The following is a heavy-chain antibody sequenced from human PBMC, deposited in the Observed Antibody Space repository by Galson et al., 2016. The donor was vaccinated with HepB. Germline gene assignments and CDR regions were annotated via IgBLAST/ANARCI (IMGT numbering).Heavy chain of an antibody. CDR3: AISPHFDYGNYGGWFDP. J-gene: IGHJ5*02. CDR2: IIPIFGTA. Sequence: SVKVSCKASGDTFINSAISWVRQAPGQGLEWMGGIIPIFGTANYAQKFQGRVTIIADESTSTAYMELSSLRSDDTAVFYCAISPHFDYGNYGGWFDPWGQGTLVTVSS. D-gene: IGHD4-11*01. V-gene: IGHV1-69*13. CDR1: GDTFINSA.